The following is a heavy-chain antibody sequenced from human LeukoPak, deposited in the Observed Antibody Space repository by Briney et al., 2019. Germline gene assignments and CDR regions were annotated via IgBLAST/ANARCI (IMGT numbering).Heavy chain of an antibody. V-gene: IGHV4-59*08. CDR2: IYYSGST. Sequence: SETLSLTCTVSGGSISSYYWSWIRQPPGKGLEWIGYIYYSGSTNYNPSLKSRVTISVDTSKNQFSLKLSSVTAADTAVYYCARQGSGYRKNWFDPWGQGTLVTVSS. D-gene: IGHD3-22*01. CDR1: GGSISSYY. CDR3: ARQGSGYRKNWFDP. J-gene: IGHJ5*02.